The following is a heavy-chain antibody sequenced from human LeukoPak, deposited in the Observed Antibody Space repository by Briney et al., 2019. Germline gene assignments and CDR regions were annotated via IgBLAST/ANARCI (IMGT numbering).Heavy chain of an antibody. V-gene: IGHV1-2*02. Sequence: ASVKVSCKASGYTFTGYYMHWVRQAPGQGLEWMGWINPNSGGTNYAQKFQGGVTMTRDTSISTAYMELSRLRSDDTAVYYCARGLKYYDFWSGLDYWGQGTLVTVSS. D-gene: IGHD3-3*01. CDR2: INPNSGGT. J-gene: IGHJ4*02. CDR3: ARGLKYYDFWSGLDY. CDR1: GYTFTGYY.